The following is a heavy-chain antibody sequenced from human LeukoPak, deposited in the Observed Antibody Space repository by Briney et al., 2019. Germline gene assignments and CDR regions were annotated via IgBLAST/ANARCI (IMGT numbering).Heavy chain of an antibody. V-gene: IGHV3-23*01. CDR1: GFIFSSYA. CDR2: ISGSGGST. J-gene: IGHJ4*02. Sequence: PGGSVSLFCAASGFIFSSYAMRWVRQAPGKGLEWVSAISGSGGSTYYADSVKGRFTISRDNSKNTLYLQMNSLRPEDTALYHCAKRTHVDTAMVFEYYFDYWGQRTLVTVSS. D-gene: IGHD5-18*01. CDR3: AKRTHVDTAMVFEYYFDY.